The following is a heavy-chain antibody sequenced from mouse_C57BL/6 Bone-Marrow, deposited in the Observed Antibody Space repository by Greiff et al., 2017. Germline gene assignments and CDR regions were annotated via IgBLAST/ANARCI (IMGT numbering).Heavy chain of an antibody. D-gene: IGHD2-4*01. CDR2: ISYSGST. V-gene: IGHV3-8*01. CDR1: GYSITSDY. CDR3: SRCICDCYFVF. Sequence: VQLKQSGPGLAKPSQTLSLTCSVTGYSITSDYWNWIRKFPGNKLEYMGYISYSGSTYYNPSLKSRISITRDTSKNQYCLQLNSVTTEDTATNYYSRCICDCYFVFWGTGTTVTVSS. J-gene: IGHJ1*03.